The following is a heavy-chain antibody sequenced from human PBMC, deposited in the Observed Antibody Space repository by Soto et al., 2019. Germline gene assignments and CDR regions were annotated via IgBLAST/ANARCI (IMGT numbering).Heavy chain of an antibody. CDR1: CGSISSYY. Sequence: AXETLSGPWTVACGSISSYYWSWIRQPPGEGLEWIGYIYYSGSTNYNPSLKSRVTISVDTSKNQFSLKLSSVTAADTAVYYCARGGVVPAASFDDWGQGTVVTVSS. J-gene: IGHJ4*02. CDR3: ARGGVVPAASFDD. CDR2: IYYSGST. D-gene: IGHD2-2*01. V-gene: IGHV4-59*01.